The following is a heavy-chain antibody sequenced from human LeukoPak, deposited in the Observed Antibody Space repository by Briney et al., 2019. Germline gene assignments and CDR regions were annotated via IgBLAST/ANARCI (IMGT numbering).Heavy chain of an antibody. CDR1: GGSISSSSYH. V-gene: IGHV4-39*01. Sequence: SETLSLTCSVSGGSISSSSYHWDWIRQPPGQGLEWIGGIYSSGSTSYNPSLKSRVTMSVDTSKNQFPLKLSSVTAADTAMYYCARHDSSVDYADYWGQGTLVTVSS. D-gene: IGHD3-22*01. CDR2: IYSSGST. CDR3: ARHDSSVDYADY. J-gene: IGHJ4*02.